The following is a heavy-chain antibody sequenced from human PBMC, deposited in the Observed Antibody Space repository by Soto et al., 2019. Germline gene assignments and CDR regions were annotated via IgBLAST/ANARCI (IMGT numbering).Heavy chain of an antibody. V-gene: IGHV4-4*02. CDR1: SGSISSSNW. D-gene: IGHD3-10*01. J-gene: IGHJ6*03. CDR2: IYHSGST. CDR3: ARCIRITMVRGVISGLHDMDV. Sequence: SETLSLTCAVSSGSISSSNWWSWVRQPPGKGLEWFGEIYHSGSTNYNPSLKSRVTISVDKSKNQFSLKLSSVTAADTAVYYCARCIRITMVRGVISGLHDMDVWGKGTTVTVSS.